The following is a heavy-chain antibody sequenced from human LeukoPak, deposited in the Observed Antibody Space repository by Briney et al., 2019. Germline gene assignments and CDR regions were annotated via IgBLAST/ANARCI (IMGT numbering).Heavy chain of an antibody. Sequence: SGESLKISCKASGYSFTSYWIGWVGQMPGKGLEWMGIIDPSDSETRYTPSFQGQVTISVDKSLTTADLQWNSLKASDTAMYYCARQTAMGRSGDYWGQGTLVTVSS. D-gene: IGHD5-18*01. V-gene: IGHV5-51*01. CDR1: GYSFTSYW. CDR3: ARQTAMGRSGDY. CDR2: IDPSDSET. J-gene: IGHJ4*02.